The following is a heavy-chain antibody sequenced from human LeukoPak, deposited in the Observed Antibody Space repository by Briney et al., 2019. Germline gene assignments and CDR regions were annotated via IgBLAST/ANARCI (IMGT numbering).Heavy chain of an antibody. Sequence: TSETLSLTCTVSGGSISSYYWSWIRQPAGKGLEWIGRIYTSGSTNYNPSLKSRVTMSVGTSKNQFSLKLSSVTAADTAVYYCARETRDTTIFGVVTALRFDPWGQGTLVTVSS. D-gene: IGHD3-3*01. CDR2: IYTSGST. J-gene: IGHJ5*02. V-gene: IGHV4-4*07. CDR3: ARETRDTTIFGVVTALRFDP. CDR1: GGSISSYY.